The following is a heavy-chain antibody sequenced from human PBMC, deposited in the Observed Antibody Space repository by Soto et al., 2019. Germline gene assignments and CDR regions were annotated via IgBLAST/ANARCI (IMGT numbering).Heavy chain of an antibody. J-gene: IGHJ4*02. CDR1: GYTFTTYG. CDR2: ISAYSGST. D-gene: IGHD6-13*01. V-gene: IGHV1-18*01. CDR3: ARDFTKSSSWPYYFDY. Sequence: ASVKVSCKASGYTFTTYGISWVRQAPGQGLEWMGWISAYSGSTKFAQKLQGRVTMTTGTSTTTAYMELRSLTSDDTAVYYCARDFTKSSSWPYYFDYWGQGTLVTVSS.